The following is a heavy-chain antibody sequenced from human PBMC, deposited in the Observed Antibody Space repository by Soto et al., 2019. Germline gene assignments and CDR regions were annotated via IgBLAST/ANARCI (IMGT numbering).Heavy chain of an antibody. Sequence: QVQLVQSGAEMKKPGSSVKVSCTASGGTFSRHTISWVRQAPGQGLEWMGGIIPIFGTSNYAQKFQGRVTITADESTSTVYMDLSSLRSEDTAVYYCVRVQYDSSSGTWYFDRWGRGTLVTVSS. V-gene: IGHV1-69*12. D-gene: IGHD3-22*01. J-gene: IGHJ2*01. CDR1: GGTFSRHT. CDR3: VRVQYDSSSGTWYFDR. CDR2: IIPIFGTS.